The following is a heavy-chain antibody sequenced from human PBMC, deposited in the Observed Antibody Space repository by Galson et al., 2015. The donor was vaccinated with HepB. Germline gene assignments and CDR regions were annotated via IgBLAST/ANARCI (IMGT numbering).Heavy chain of an antibody. Sequence: CAISGDSVSSNSAAWNWIRQSPSRGLEWLGRTYYRSKWYNDYAVSVKSRITINPDTSKNQFSLQLNSVTPEDTAVYYCARTDHLGGITTFGVVPLWFDPWGQGTLVTVSS. CDR1: GDSVSSNSAA. CDR2: TYYRSKWYN. V-gene: IGHV6-1*01. CDR3: ARTDHLGGITTFGVVPLWFDP. D-gene: IGHD3-3*01. J-gene: IGHJ5*02.